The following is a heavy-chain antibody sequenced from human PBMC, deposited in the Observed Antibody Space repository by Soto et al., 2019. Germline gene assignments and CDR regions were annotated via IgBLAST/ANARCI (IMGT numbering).Heavy chain of an antibody. CDR3: AKVKRYCSGGSCYLELHDAFDI. Sequence: QTGGSLRLSCAASGFTFSSYAMSWVRQAPGKGLEWVSAISGSGGSTYYADSVKGRFTISRDNSKNTLYLQMNSLRAEDTAVYYCAKVKRYCSGGSCYLELHDAFDIWGQGTMVTVSS. J-gene: IGHJ3*02. CDR2: ISGSGGST. D-gene: IGHD2-15*01. V-gene: IGHV3-23*01. CDR1: GFTFSSYA.